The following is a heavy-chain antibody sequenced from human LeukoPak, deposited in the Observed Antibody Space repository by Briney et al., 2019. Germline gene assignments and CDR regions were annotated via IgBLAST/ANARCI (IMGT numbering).Heavy chain of an antibody. V-gene: IGHV3-23*01. J-gene: IGHJ4*02. CDR2: ISGSGGST. D-gene: IGHD6-19*01. CDR3: AKAGNGWYSYFDY. Sequence: GGSLRLSCAASGFTFSSYAMSWVRQAPGKGLEWVSAISGSGGSTYYADSVKGRFTISRDNSQNTLYLQMNSLRAEDTAVYYCAKAGNGWYSYFDYWGQGTLVTVSS. CDR1: GFTFSSYA.